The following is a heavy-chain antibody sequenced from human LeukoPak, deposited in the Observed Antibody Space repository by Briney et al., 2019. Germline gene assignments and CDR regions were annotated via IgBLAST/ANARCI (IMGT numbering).Heavy chain of an antibody. CDR2: ISSSSSYI. CDR1: GFNFSIYS. CDR3: ASTYCSSTSCYYY. J-gene: IGHJ4*02. Sequence: GGSLRLSCAASGFNFSIYSMNWVRQAPGKGLEWVSSISSSSSYIYYADSVKGRFTISRDNAKNSLYLQMNSLRAEDTAVYYCASTYCSSTSCYYYWGQGTLVTVSS. D-gene: IGHD2-2*01. V-gene: IGHV3-21*01.